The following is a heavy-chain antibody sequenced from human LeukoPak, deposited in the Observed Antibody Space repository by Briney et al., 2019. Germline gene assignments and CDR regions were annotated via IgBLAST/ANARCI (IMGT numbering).Heavy chain of an antibody. CDR3: ATERVIAAARTYWFDP. D-gene: IGHD6-13*01. CDR1: GYTLTELS. J-gene: IGHJ5*02. Sequence: ASVKVSCKVSGYTLTELSMHWVRQAPGKWLEWMGGFGPEDGETIYAQKFQGRVTMTEDTSTDTAYMELSSLRSEDTAVYYCATERVIAAARTYWFDPWGQGTLVTVSS. CDR2: FGPEDGET. V-gene: IGHV1-24*01.